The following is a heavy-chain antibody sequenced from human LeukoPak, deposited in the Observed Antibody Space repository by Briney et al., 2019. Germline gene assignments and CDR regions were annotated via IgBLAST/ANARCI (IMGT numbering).Heavy chain of an antibody. CDR3: AKGSVSMAGTPGDV. Sequence: TGGSLRLSCAASGFTFTSYGMHWVRQAPGKGLEWLAVIWYDGSNKNYADSVKGRFTISRDNSKNTLYLQMNSLRAEDTAIYYCAKGSVSMAGTPGDVWGQGTTVTVSS. CDR1: GFTFTSYG. D-gene: IGHD6-19*01. V-gene: IGHV3-33*06. CDR2: IWYDGSNK. J-gene: IGHJ6*02.